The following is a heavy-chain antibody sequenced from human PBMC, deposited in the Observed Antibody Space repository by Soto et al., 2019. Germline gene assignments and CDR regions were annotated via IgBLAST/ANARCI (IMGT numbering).Heavy chain of an antibody. J-gene: IGHJ4*02. D-gene: IGHD4-17*01. CDR1: GFTFSSYW. CDR2: IHSDGGTT. V-gene: IGHV3-74*01. CDR3: ARTYGSNSHFDY. Sequence: EVQLMESGGGLVQPGGSLRLSCAASGFTFSSYWMHWVRQAPGKGLVWVSRIHSDGGTTTYADSVKGRFTMSRDNAKNTLYLQMNSLKAEDTAVYYCARTYGSNSHFDYWGQGTLVTVSS.